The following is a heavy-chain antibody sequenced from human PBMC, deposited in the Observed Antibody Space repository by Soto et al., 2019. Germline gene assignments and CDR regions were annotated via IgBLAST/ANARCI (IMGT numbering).Heavy chain of an antibody. D-gene: IGHD6-13*01. V-gene: IGHV4-30-4*01. Sequence: PSETLSLTCTVSGGSISSGDYYWSWIRQPPGKGLEWIGYIYYSGSTYYNPSLKSRVTISVDTSKNQFSLKLSSVTAADTAVYYCARVGIAPYGMDVWGQGTTVTVSS. CDR3: ARVGIAPYGMDV. CDR2: IYYSGST. J-gene: IGHJ6*02. CDR1: GGSISSGDYY.